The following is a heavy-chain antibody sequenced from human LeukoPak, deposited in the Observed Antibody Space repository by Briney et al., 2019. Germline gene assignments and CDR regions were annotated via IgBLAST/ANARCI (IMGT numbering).Heavy chain of an antibody. D-gene: IGHD3-9*01. CDR3: GRSWEHFDWLSPFDY. CDR1: GGSISSSNW. J-gene: IGHJ4*02. Sequence: SGTLSLTCAVSGGSISSSNWWSWVRQPPGKGLEWIGEIYHSGSTNYNPSLKSRVTISVDKSKNEFSLKLTSVTAADTAVYYCGRSWEHFDWLSPFDYWGQGTLVTVSS. CDR2: IYHSGST. V-gene: IGHV4-4*02.